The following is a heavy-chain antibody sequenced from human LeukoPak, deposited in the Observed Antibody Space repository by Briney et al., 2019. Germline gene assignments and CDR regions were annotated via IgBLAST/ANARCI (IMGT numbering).Heavy chain of an antibody. J-gene: IGHJ4*02. CDR3: ARGSHMKERPPGHYYFDY. V-gene: IGHV3-30-3*01. Sequence: RAGGSLRLSCAASGFTFSSYAMHWVRQAPGKGLEWVVVISYDGSNKYYADSVKGRFTISRDNSKNTLYLQMNSLRAEDTAVYYCARGSHMKERPPGHYYFDYWGQGTLVTVSS. CDR1: GFTFSSYA. D-gene: IGHD1-14*01. CDR2: ISYDGSNK.